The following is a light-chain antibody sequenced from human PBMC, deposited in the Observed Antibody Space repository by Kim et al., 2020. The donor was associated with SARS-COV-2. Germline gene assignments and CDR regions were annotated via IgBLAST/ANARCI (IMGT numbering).Light chain of an antibody. CDR3: TSYTSSSTLV. V-gene: IGLV2-14*03. CDR1: SSDVGGYKY. Sequence: QLVLTQPASVSGSPGQSITISCTGTSSDVGGYKYVSWYQQHPGKAPKLMIYDVSNRPSGVSNRFSGSKSGNTASLTISGLQAEDESDYYCTSYTSSSTLVFGTGTKVTVL. J-gene: IGLJ1*01. CDR2: DVS.